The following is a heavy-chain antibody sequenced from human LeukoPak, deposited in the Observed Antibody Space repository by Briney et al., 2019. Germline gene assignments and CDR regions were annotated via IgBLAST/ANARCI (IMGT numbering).Heavy chain of an antibody. V-gene: IGHV1-24*01. CDR1: GYTLTELS. D-gene: IGHD6-13*01. CDR2: FDPEDGET. CDR3: ATEQQLVQNWYFDL. Sequence: ASVKVSCKVSGYTLTELSMHWVRQAPGKGLEWMGGFDPEDGETIYAQRFQGRVTTTEDTSTDTAYMELSSLRSEDTAVYYCATEQQLVQNWYFDLWGRGTLVTVSS. J-gene: IGHJ2*01.